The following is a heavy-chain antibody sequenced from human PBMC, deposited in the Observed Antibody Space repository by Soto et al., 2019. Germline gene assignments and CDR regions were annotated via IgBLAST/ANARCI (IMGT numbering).Heavy chain of an antibody. CDR1: VGPFIGYY. D-gene: IGHD3-3*01. Sequence: QVQLQQWGAGLLKPSETLSLTCAVYVGPFIGYYWTGIRQPPGKGLEWIGEISHGGGTKYNSSLKSRVTISVDTSKNQFSLKLSSVTAADTAVYYCGSRRSVSIFGVAQGGYNWGQGTVVTVSS. CDR3: GSRRSVSIFGVAQGGYN. V-gene: IGHV4-34*01. CDR2: ISHGGGT. J-gene: IGHJ4*02.